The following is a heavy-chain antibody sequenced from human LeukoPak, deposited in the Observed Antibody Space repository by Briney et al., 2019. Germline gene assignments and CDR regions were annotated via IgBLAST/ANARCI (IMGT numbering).Heavy chain of an antibody. Sequence: GGSLRLSCAASGFTFSSYAMSWVRQAPGKGLEWVSAMSGSGGSTYYADSVKGRFTISRDNSKNMLYLQMNSLRAEDTAVYYCAKDLDCSSTSCYPDYWGQGTLVTVSS. V-gene: IGHV3-23*01. J-gene: IGHJ4*02. CDR1: GFTFSSYA. CDR2: MSGSGGST. D-gene: IGHD2-2*01. CDR3: AKDLDCSSTSCYPDY.